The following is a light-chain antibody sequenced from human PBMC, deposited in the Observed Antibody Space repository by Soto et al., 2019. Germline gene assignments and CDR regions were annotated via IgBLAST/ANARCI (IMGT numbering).Light chain of an antibody. CDR2: AAS. V-gene: IGKV1-39*01. Sequence: DIQMTQSPSSLSASVGDRVTITCRASQSISSYLNWYQQKPGKAPKLLIYAASSLQSGVPSRLSGSGSGTDFTHTISSLQPEDFATYYCQQSYSTLRGTFGQGTKVEIK. J-gene: IGKJ1*01. CDR1: QSISSY. CDR3: QQSYSTLRGT.